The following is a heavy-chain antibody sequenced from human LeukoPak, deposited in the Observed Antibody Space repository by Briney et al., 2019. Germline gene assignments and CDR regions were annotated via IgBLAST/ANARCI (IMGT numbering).Heavy chain of an antibody. J-gene: IGHJ6*02. CDR1: GGSISSGGYY. Sequence: SETLSPTCTVSGGSISSGGYYWSWIRQHPGKGLEWIGYIYYSGSTYYNPSLKSRVTISVDTSENQFSLKLSSVTAADTAVYYCAREAYCSSTSCYPGYYYGMDVWGQGTTVTVSS. CDR3: AREAYCSSTSCYPGYYYGMDV. V-gene: IGHV4-31*03. D-gene: IGHD2-2*01. CDR2: IYYSGST.